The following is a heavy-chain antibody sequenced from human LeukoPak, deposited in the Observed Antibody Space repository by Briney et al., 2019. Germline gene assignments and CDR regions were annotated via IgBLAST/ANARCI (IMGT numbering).Heavy chain of an antibody. J-gene: IGHJ5*02. CDR2: ISWNSGRI. Sequence: GGSLRLSCAASGFTFDDYAMHWVRHAPGKGLEWVSGISWNSGRIGYADTVKGRFTISRDNAKNSLYLQMNSLRAEDTALYYCAKDILSSTLTNWFDPWGQGTLVTVSS. V-gene: IGHV3-9*01. CDR1: GFTFDDYA. CDR3: AKDILSSTLTNWFDP. D-gene: IGHD2-2*01.